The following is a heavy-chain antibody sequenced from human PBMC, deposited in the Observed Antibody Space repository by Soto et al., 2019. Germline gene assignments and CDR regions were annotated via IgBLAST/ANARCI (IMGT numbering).Heavy chain of an antibody. CDR2: ISSSGSTI. Sequence: GGSLRLSCAASGFTFSSYEMNWVRQAPGKGLEWVSYISSSGSTIYYADSVKGRFTISRDNAKNSLYLQMNSLRAEDTAVYYCARRAEQSMARRPLDYWGQGTLVTVSS. CDR1: GFTFSSYE. J-gene: IGHJ4*02. D-gene: IGHD6-19*01. V-gene: IGHV3-48*03. CDR3: ARRAEQSMARRPLDY.